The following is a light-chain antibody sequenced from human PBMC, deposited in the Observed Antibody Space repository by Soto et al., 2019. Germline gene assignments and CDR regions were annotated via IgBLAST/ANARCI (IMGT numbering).Light chain of an antibody. Sequence: FMLTQPHSVSESPGKTVIISCTRSSGSIASNYVQWYQQRPGSSPTTVIYEDNQRPSGVPDRFSGSIDSSSNSASLTISGLETEDEADYFCQYYDATNQVFGGGTKLTVL. J-gene: IGLJ3*02. CDR2: EDN. CDR3: QYYDATNQV. V-gene: IGLV6-57*01. CDR1: SGSIASNY.